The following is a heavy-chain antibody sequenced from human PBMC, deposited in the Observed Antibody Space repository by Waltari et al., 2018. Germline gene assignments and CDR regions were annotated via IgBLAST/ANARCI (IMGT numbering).Heavy chain of an antibody. CDR1: GFTFSKSG. V-gene: IGHV3-23*01. D-gene: IGHD3-16*01. CDR2: ITGTGGST. Sequence: EVQLLEYGGGLVQPGGSLRLSCAASGFTFSKSGMTWVRQTPGKGLDWVATITGTGGSTFYADSVKGRFAISRDNSKNTLYLQMSSLRAGDTAVYYCATSFRGKFDFWGQGTLVTVSS. CDR3: ATSFRGKFDF. J-gene: IGHJ4*02.